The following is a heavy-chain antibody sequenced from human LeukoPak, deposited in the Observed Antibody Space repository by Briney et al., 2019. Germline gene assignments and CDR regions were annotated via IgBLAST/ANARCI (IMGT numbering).Heavy chain of an antibody. CDR1: GFNFIDYD. CDR3: AGGGIQVSGIDEFDY. V-gene: IGHV3-13*01. CDR2: IGIRGDT. J-gene: IGHJ4*02. Sequence: PGGSLRLSCVASGFNFIDYDMHWVRQVIGKGLEGVAAIGIRGDTHYSGSVQGRFTISRENAESSLYLQMNSPRAADTAVYYCAGGGIQVSGIDEFDYWGQGTLVTVSS. D-gene: IGHD6-19*01.